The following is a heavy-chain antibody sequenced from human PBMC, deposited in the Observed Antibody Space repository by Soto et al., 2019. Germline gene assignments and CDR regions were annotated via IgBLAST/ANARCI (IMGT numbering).Heavy chain of an antibody. Sequence: PGGSLRLSCAASGFTFSSFWMHWVRQTPGKGPVWVSRISTDGSSTGYADSVKGRFTISRDSAKNTLYLQMDSLRAEDTAVYYCARERASYGMDVWGQGTTVTVSS. CDR2: ISTDGSST. J-gene: IGHJ6*02. V-gene: IGHV3-74*01. CDR1: GFTFSSFW. CDR3: ARERASYGMDV.